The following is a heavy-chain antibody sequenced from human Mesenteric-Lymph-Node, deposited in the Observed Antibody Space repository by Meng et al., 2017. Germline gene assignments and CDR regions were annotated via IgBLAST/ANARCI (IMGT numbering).Heavy chain of an antibody. J-gene: IGHJ5*01. CDR1: GFTFDDYG. Sequence: GESLKISCAASGFTFDDYGMSWVRQAPGKGLVWVSRINGDGSSTNYADCVKGRFTISRDNAKNTLYLQMNSLRAEDTAVYYWARVSRAITTWFDSWGQGTRVTVSS. V-gene: IGHV3-74*01. D-gene: IGHD1-14*01. CDR2: INGDGSST. CDR3: ARVSRAITTWFDS.